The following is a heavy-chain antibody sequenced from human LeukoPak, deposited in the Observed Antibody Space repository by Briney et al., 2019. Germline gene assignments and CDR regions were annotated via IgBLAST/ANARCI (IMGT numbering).Heavy chain of an antibody. J-gene: IGHJ5*02. Sequence: GGSLRLSXAASGFTFSNAWMSWVCQAPGKGLEWVGRIKSKTDGGTTDYAAPVKGRFTISRDDSKNTLYLQMNSLKTEDTAVYYCTTAPSSTSWFDPWGQGTLVTVSS. CDR1: GFTFSNAW. V-gene: IGHV3-15*01. CDR2: IKSKTDGGTT. D-gene: IGHD2-2*01. CDR3: TTAPSSTSWFDP.